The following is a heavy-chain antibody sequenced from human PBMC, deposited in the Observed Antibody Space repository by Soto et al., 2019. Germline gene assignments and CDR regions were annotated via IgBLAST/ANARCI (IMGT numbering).Heavy chain of an antibody. CDR3: AKDFRGSKPHSDIVVVVAATPSWFDP. V-gene: IGHV3-30*18. CDR2: ISYDGSNK. D-gene: IGHD2-15*01. J-gene: IGHJ5*02. CDR1: GFTFGGYG. Sequence: PGGSLRLSCAASGFTFGGYGVHWVRQAPGKGLEWVAVISYDGSNKYYADSVKGRFTISRDNSKNTLYLQMNSLRAEDTAVYYCAKDFRGSKPHSDIVVVVAATPSWFDPWGQGTLVTVSS.